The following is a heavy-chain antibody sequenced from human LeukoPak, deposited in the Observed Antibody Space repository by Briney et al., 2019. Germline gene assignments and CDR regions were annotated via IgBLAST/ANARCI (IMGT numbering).Heavy chain of an antibody. Sequence: VASVKVSCKASGYTFATYGINWVRQAPGQGLEWMGWINPNSGGTSYAQKFQGRVTMTRDTSVSTAYMELSRLRSDDTAVYYCARMSDILTGHYPQWFDPWGQGTLVTVSS. D-gene: IGHD3-9*01. V-gene: IGHV1-2*02. CDR1: GYTFATYG. CDR2: INPNSGGT. J-gene: IGHJ5*02. CDR3: ARMSDILTGHYPQWFDP.